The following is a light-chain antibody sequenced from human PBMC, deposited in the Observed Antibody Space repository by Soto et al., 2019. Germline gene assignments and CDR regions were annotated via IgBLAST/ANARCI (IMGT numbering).Light chain of an antibody. Sequence: QSVLTQPPSVSAAPGQKVTISCSGSSSNIGNNYVSWYQQLPGTAPKLLIYENNKRPSGIPDRFSRSKSGTSATLGITGLQTGDEADYYCGTWDSSLSAVFGGGTKLTVL. CDR3: GTWDSSLSAV. J-gene: IGLJ2*01. CDR2: ENN. CDR1: SSNIGNNY. V-gene: IGLV1-51*02.